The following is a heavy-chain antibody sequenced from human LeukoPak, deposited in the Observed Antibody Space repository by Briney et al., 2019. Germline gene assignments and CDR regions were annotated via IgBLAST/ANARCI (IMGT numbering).Heavy chain of an antibody. Sequence: GGSLRPSCAASRSTLSTYWMSWVRQPPGKGLEWVSVISGSGGSTYYADSVKGRFTISRDNSKNTLYLQMNSLRAEDTAVYYCAKDKRDCSSTSGYAVGVLDYYYGMDVWGQGTTVTVSS. V-gene: IGHV3-23*01. J-gene: IGHJ6*02. D-gene: IGHD2-2*01. CDR2: ISGSGGST. CDR3: AKDKRDCSSTSGYAVGVLDYYYGMDV. CDR1: RSTLSTYW.